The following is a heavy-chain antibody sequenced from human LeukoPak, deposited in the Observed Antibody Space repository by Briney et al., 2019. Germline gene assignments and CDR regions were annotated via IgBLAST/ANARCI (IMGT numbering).Heavy chain of an antibody. Sequence: GGSLRLSCAASGFTFSSYWMSGVRRAPGKGLEGVANIKQDGSEKYYVDSVKGRFTISRDNAKNSLYLQMNSLRAEDTAVYYCARGGDGYNIGLAFDVWGQGTMVTVSS. V-gene: IGHV3-7*01. J-gene: IGHJ3*01. CDR3: ARGGDGYNIGLAFDV. D-gene: IGHD5-24*01. CDR1: GFTFSSYW. CDR2: IKQDGSEK.